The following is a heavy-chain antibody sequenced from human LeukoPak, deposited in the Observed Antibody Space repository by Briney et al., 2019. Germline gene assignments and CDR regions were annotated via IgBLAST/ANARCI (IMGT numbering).Heavy chain of an antibody. D-gene: IGHD3-10*01. CDR2: IYYTGST. V-gene: IGHV4-59*08. CDR1: GGSISSYY. J-gene: IGHJ6*02. CDR3: ARLWFGEYYYYYGMDV. Sequence: PSETLSLTCSVSGGSISSYYWSWIRQPPGIGLEWIGYIYYTGSTNYNPSLKSRVTISVDTSENQFSLKLSSVTAADTAVYYCARLWFGEYYYYYGMDVWGQGTTVTVSS.